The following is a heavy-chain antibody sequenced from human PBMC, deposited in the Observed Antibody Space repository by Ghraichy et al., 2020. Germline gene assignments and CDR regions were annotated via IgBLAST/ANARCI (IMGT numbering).Heavy chain of an antibody. Sequence: GGSLRLSCVASGFTFSGYDMGWVRQAPGGGLEWVSALSSRGEYIYYTDSVQGRFTVSRDNSANTLYLQMNSLRAEDTASYYCATMPRNRNYGSHYFDYWGQGALVIVSS. CDR2: LSSRGEYI. V-gene: IGHV3-23*01. J-gene: IGHJ4*02. CDR3: ATMPRNRNYGSHYFDY. CDR1: GFTFSGYD. D-gene: IGHD3-16*01.